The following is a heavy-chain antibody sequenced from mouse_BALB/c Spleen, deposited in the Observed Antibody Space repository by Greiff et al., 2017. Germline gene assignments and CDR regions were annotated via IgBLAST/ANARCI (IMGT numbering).Heavy chain of an antibody. V-gene: IGHV14-3*02. Sequence: VQLQQSGAELVKPGASVKLSCTASGFNIKDTYMHWVKQRPEQGLEWIGRIDPANGNTKYDPKFQGKATITTDTSSNTAYLQLSSLTSEDTAVYYCARYFGYDVDYWGQGTTLTVSS. J-gene: IGHJ2*01. CDR3: ARYFGYDVDY. CDR1: GFNIKDTY. D-gene: IGHD2-2*01. CDR2: IDPANGNT.